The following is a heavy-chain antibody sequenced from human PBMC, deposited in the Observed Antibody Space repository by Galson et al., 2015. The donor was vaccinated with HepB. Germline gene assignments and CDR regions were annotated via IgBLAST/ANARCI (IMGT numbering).Heavy chain of an antibody. J-gene: IGHJ3*02. CDR1: GGSFSGYY. Sequence: LSLTCAVYGGSFSGYYWSWIRQPPGKGLEWIGEINRSGSTNYNPSLKSRVTISVDTSKNQFSLKLSSVTAADTAVYYCARRYGGNLFPDAFDIWGQGTMVTVSS. CDR3: ARRYGGNLFPDAFDI. CDR2: INRSGST. V-gene: IGHV4-34*01. D-gene: IGHD4-23*01.